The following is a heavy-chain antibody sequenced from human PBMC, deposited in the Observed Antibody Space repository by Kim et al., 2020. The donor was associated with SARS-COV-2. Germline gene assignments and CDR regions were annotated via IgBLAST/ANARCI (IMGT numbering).Heavy chain of an antibody. CDR3: ARDGVLMVYAFDY. J-gene: IGHJ4*02. D-gene: IGHD2-8*01. V-gene: IGHV1-69*04. Sequence: YAQKFQGRGTIPADKSTSTAYMELSSLRSEDTAVYYCARDGVLMVYAFDYWGQGTLVTVSS.